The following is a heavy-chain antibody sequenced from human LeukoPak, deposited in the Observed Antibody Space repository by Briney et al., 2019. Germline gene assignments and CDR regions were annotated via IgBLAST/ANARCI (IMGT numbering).Heavy chain of an antibody. CDR1: GFTFSDYY. J-gene: IGHJ4*02. V-gene: IGHV3-11*01. D-gene: IGHD5-12*01. CDR2: ISSSGSTI. Sequence: GGSLRLSCAASGFTFSDYYMSWIRQAPGKGLEWVSYISSSGSTIYYADSVKGRFTISRDNAKNSLYLQMNGLRAEDTAVYYCARTDGYSGCLRFHNTLGDDYWGQGTLVTVSS. CDR3: ARTDGYSGCLRFHNTLGDDY.